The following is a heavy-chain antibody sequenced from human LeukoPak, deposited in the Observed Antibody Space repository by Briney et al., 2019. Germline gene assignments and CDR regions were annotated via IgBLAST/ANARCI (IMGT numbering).Heavy chain of an antibody. CDR3: ALGAGTLDY. CDR2: INPNSGGT. Sequence: ASVKVSCKVSGYTLTELSMHWVRQAPGKGLEWMGWINPNSGGTNYAQKFQGRVTMTRDTSISTAYMELSRLRSDDTAVYYCALGAGTLDYWGQGTLVTVSS. J-gene: IGHJ4*02. D-gene: IGHD6-13*01. V-gene: IGHV1-2*02. CDR1: GYTLTELS.